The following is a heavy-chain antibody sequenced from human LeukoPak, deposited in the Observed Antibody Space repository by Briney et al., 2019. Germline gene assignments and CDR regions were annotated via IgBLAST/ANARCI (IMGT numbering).Heavy chain of an antibody. D-gene: IGHD2-2*01. J-gene: IGHJ6*03. CDR3: ARGDPNCSSTSCPSGYYYYYMDV. CDR1: GGSISSGDYY. Sequence: SETLSLTCTVSGGSISSGDYYWRWIRQPPGKGLEWIGYIYYSGSTYYNPSLKSRVTISVDTSKNQFSLKLSSVTAADTAVYYCARGDPNCSSTSCPSGYYYYYMDVWGKGTTVTVSS. CDR2: IYYSGST. V-gene: IGHV4-30-4*08.